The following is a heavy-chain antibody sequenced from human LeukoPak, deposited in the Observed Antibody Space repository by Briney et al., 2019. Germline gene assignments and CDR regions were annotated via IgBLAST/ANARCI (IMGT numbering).Heavy chain of an antibody. J-gene: IGHJ4*02. D-gene: IGHD5-18*01. V-gene: IGHV3-64D*09. Sequence: PGGSLRLSCSASGFTFSSYAMHWVRQAPGKGLEYVSAISSNGGSTYYADSVKGRFTISRDNSKNTLYLQMSSLRAEDTAVYYCVKSRKASMSGYSYGEGFDYWGQGTLVTVSS. CDR2: ISSNGGST. CDR3: VKSRKASMSGYSYGEGFDY. CDR1: GFTFSSYA.